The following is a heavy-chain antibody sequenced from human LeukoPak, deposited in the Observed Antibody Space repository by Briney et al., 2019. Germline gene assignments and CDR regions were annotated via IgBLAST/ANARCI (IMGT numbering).Heavy chain of an antibody. D-gene: IGHD5-18*01. CDR1: GFTVTSDY. CDR2: IYSGGNT. Sequence: GGSLRLSCAASGFTVTSDYMSWVRQAPGKGLEWVSVIYSGGNTFYADSVKGRFSTSRDNSENTLYLQMNSLRAEDTAVYYCARDRGYSHGYAYYFEYWGQGTLVTVSS. CDR3: ARDRGYSHGYAYYFEY. J-gene: IGHJ4*02. V-gene: IGHV3-66*01.